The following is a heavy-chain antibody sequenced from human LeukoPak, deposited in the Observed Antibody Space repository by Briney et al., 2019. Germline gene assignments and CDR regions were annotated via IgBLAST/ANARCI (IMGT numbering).Heavy chain of an antibody. V-gene: IGHV1-2*02. Sequence: ASVKVSCKASGYTFTGYYMHWVRQAPGQGLELMGWINPNSGGTNYEQKFQGRVTMTRDTSISTAYMELSRLRSDDTAVYYCAREPSLGYCSSTSCGSNWFDPWGQGTLVTVSS. D-gene: IGHD2-2*01. CDR3: AREPSLGYCSSTSCGSNWFDP. CDR2: INPNSGGT. J-gene: IGHJ5*02. CDR1: GYTFTGYY.